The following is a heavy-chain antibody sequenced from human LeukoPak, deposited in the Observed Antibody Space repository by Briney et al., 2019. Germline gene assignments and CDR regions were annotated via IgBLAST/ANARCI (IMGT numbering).Heavy chain of an antibody. V-gene: IGHV1-18*01. D-gene: IGHD3/OR15-3a*01. CDR3: ARVDALYYYYYGMDV. Sequence: ASVKVSCRASGYTFTSYGISWVRQAPGQGLEWMGWISAYNGNTNYAQKLQGRVTMTTDTSTSTAYMELRSLRSDDTAVYYCARVDALYYYYYGMDVWGQGTTVTVSS. CDR1: GYTFTSYG. J-gene: IGHJ6*02. CDR2: ISAYNGNT.